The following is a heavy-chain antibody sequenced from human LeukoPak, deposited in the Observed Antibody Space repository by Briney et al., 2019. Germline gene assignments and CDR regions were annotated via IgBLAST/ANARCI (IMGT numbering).Heavy chain of an antibody. CDR3: ARVRAGLVTGNDAFDI. CDR2: INPNSGGT. V-gene: IGHV1-2*04. D-gene: IGHD6-19*01. CDR1: GYTFTGYY. J-gene: IGHJ3*02. Sequence: ASVKVSCKASGYTFTGYYMHWVRQAPGQGLEWMGWINPNSGGTNYAQKFQGWVTMTRDTSISTAYMELSRLRSDDTAVYYCARVRAGLVTGNDAFDIWGQGTMVTVSS.